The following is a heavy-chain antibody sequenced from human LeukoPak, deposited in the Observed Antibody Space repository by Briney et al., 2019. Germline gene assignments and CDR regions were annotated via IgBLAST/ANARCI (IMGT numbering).Heavy chain of an antibody. V-gene: IGHV4-39*01. CDR2: IYYSGIT. D-gene: IGHD1-26*01. CDR3: ARQEDSGNYWGPENFAF. CDR1: GGSISRSDYY. J-gene: IGHJ4*02. Sequence: SETLSLTCSVSGGSISRSDYYWSWIRQPPGKGLEWIGYIYYSGITYYNPSLKSRVTMSVDTSKSQFSLKLSSVTAADTAVYYCARQEDSGNYWGPENFAFWGQGTLVTVSS.